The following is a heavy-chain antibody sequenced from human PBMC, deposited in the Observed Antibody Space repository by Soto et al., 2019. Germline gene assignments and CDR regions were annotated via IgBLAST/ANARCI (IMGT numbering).Heavy chain of an antibody. CDR1: GFTFSSYS. Sequence: EVQLVASGGGLVQPGGSLRLSCAASGFTFSSYSMNWVRQAPGKGLEWVSYISSSSSTIYYADSVKGRFTISRDNAKNSLYLQMNSLRAEDTAVYYCARDPGIAVAGFDYWGQGTLVTVSS. D-gene: IGHD6-19*01. V-gene: IGHV3-48*01. J-gene: IGHJ4*02. CDR3: ARDPGIAVAGFDY. CDR2: ISSSSSTI.